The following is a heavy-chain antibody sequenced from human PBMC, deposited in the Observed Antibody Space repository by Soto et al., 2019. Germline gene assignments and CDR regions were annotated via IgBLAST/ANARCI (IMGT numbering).Heavy chain of an antibody. CDR3: ARDSPYDFWSGYTNAFDI. D-gene: IGHD3-3*01. CDR2: IYYSGST. V-gene: IGHV4-31*03. Sequence: SETLSLTCTVPGGSISSRGYYWSWIRQHPGKGLEWIGYIYYSGSTYYNPSLKSRVTISVDTSENQFSLKLSSVTAADTAVYYCARDSPYDFWSGYTNAFDIWGQGTMVT. CDR1: GGSISSRGYY. J-gene: IGHJ3*02.